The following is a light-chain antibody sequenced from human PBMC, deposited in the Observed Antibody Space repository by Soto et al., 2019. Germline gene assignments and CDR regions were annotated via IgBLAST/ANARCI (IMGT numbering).Light chain of an antibody. CDR2: DAS. Sequence: DLQMTQSPSSLSASVGDRVTITCPASQDINTYLNWYQQKPGKAPNLLIYDASKLETGVPSRFSGGGSGTDFTFTVTSLQPEDIATYFCQHYDNLLLTFGGGTKVEL. CDR3: QHYDNLLLT. V-gene: IGKV1-33*01. J-gene: IGKJ4*01. CDR1: QDINTY.